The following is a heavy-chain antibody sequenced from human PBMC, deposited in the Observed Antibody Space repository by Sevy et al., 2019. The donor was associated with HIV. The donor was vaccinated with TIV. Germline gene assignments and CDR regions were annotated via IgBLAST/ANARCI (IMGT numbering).Heavy chain of an antibody. CDR3: VHSSSHQPVHYYYYMDV. Sequence: SETLSLTCTVSGDSMSGYYWSWIRQPAGKGLEWIGRIYTSGSTYYNPSLKSRVTLSIDTSNNQFSRRLSSVTAADTAVYFYVHSSSHQPVHYYYYMDVWGKGTSVTVSS. J-gene: IGHJ6*03. D-gene: IGHD2-2*01. V-gene: IGHV4-4*07. CDR2: IYTSGST. CDR1: GDSMSGYY.